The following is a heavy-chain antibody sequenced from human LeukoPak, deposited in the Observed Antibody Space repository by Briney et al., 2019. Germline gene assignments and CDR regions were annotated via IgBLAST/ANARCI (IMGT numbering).Heavy chain of an antibody. V-gene: IGHV4-30-2*01. Sequence: PSETLSLTCTVSGESISGFYWNWIRQPPGKGLEWIGYIYDSGSTYYNPSLKSRVTISLDRSKNQFSLKLTSVTAADTAVYYCARYGGSGTYFFDYWGQGTLVTVSS. D-gene: IGHD3-10*01. J-gene: IGHJ4*02. CDR3: ARYGGSGTYFFDY. CDR1: GESISGFY. CDR2: IYDSGST.